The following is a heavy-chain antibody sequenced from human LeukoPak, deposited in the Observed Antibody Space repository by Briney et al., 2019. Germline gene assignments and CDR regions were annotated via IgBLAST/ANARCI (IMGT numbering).Heavy chain of an antibody. CDR3: LFGLSSGPDY. J-gene: IGHJ4*02. Sequence: PSETLSLTCTVSGGSISGYYWSWIRQPPGKGLEWIGEINHSGSTNYNPSLKSRVTISVDTSKNQFSLKLSSVTAADTAVYYCLFGLSSGPDYWGQGTLVTVSS. CDR2: INHSGST. D-gene: IGHD3-22*01. CDR1: GGSISGYY. V-gene: IGHV4-34*01.